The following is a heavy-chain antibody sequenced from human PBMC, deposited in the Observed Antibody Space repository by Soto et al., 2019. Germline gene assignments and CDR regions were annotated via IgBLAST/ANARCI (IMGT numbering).Heavy chain of an antibody. CDR3: ARDRVYTGGSDADY. J-gene: IGHJ4*02. Sequence: QVHLVQSGAEVKKPGSSVRVSCKTSGYTFSNYAISWVRQAPGQGLEWMGWINTRSGYTNYAHVRVTMTKDASTYTAYLEVTSLRSDDTAIYYCARDRVYTGGSDADYWGQGTLVTVSS. CDR2: INTRSGYT. D-gene: IGHD2-8*02. CDR1: GYTFSNYA. V-gene: IGHV1-18*01.